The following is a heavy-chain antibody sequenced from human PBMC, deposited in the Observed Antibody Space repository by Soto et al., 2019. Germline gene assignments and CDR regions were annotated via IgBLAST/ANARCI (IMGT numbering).Heavy chain of an antibody. J-gene: IGHJ6*03. CDR1: GYTFTSYD. CDR2: MNPNSGNT. Sequence: GASVKVSCKASGYTFTSYDINWVRQATGQGLEWMGWMNPNSGNTGYAQKIQGRVTMTRNTSISTAYMELSSLRSEDTAVYYCGRGIPMRLEWLFSYYYYYYYMDDWGKGTTVTVSS. V-gene: IGHV1-8*01. D-gene: IGHD3-3*01. CDR3: GRGIPMRLEWLFSYYYYYYYMDD.